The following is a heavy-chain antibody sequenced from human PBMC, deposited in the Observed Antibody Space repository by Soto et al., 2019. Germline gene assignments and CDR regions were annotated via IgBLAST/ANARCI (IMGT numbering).Heavy chain of an antibody. D-gene: IGHD3-22*01. V-gene: IGHV3-23*01. J-gene: IGHJ4*02. Sequence: PGGSLRLSCAASGFIFSNYVMSWVRQAPGKGLEWVSSISDSGGTSYYADSVKGRFTISRDNSKNTLYLQMNSLRAEDTAVYYCAKDPKYYYDSSGPFKLGGQGTLVTVSS. CDR2: ISDSGGTS. CDR3: AKDPKYYYDSSGPFKL. CDR1: GFIFSNYV.